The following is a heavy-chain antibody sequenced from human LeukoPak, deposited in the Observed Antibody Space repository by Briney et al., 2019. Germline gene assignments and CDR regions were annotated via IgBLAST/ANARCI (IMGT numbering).Heavy chain of an antibody. V-gene: IGHV1-46*01. D-gene: IGHD2-2*03. CDR3: ARHSRLDKSSLSWADY. CDR2: INPSGGST. CDR1: GYTFTSYY. J-gene: IGHJ4*02. Sequence: GASVKVSCKASGYTFTSYYMHWVRQAPGQGLEWMGIINPSGGSTSYAQKFQGRVTMTRDTSTSTVYMELSSLRSEDTAVYYCARHSRLDKSSLSWADYWGQGTLVTVSS.